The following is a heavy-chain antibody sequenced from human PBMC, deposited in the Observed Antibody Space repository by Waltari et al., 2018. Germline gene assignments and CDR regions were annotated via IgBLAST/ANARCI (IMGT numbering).Heavy chain of an antibody. Sequence: QLQLQESGPGLVKPSETLSLTCTVSGGSISSSSYYWGWIRQPPGKGLEWIGSIYYSGGTAYNPSLKSRVTISVDTSKNQFSLKLSSVTAADTAVYYCARHSPYYYDSSGYYPDYWGQGTLVTVSS. CDR2: IYYSGGT. CDR3: ARHSPYYYDSSGYYPDY. V-gene: IGHV4-39*01. CDR1: GGSISSSSYY. D-gene: IGHD3-22*01. J-gene: IGHJ4*02.